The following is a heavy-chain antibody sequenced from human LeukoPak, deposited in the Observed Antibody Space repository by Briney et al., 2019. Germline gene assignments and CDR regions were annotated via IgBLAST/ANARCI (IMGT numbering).Heavy chain of an antibody. V-gene: IGHV4-61*01. D-gene: IGHD3-9*01. Sequence: SETLSLTCTVSGGSVSSGSYYWSWIRQPPGKGLEGIGYIYCSGSTNYNPSLKIRVTISVDTSKNQFSLKLSSVTAADTAVYYCAAASYDILTGYQLDFWGQGTLVTVSS. CDR3: AAASYDILTGYQLDF. J-gene: IGHJ4*02. CDR2: IYCSGST. CDR1: GGSVSSGSYY.